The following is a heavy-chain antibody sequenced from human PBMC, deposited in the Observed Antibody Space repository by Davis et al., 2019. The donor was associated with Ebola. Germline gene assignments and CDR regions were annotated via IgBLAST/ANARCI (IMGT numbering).Heavy chain of an antibody. D-gene: IGHD5-18*01. CDR3: ARGNGYRDY. V-gene: IGHV5-51*01. CDR2: MYPGDSDT. CDR1: GYTFTSYW. Sequence: KVSCKGSGYTFTSYWIGWVRQMPGKGLEWLGIMYPGDSDTRYNPSFQGQVTMSADKSISTAYLHLSSLRASDTAMYYCARGNGYRDYWGQGTLVTVSS. J-gene: IGHJ4*02.